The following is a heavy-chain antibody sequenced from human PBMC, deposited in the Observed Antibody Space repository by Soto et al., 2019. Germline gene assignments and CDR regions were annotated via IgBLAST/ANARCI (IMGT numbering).Heavy chain of an antibody. V-gene: IGHV4-59*01. D-gene: IGHD2-21*01. CDR3: ATAPAHIMWRHFDN. J-gene: IGHJ4*02. Sequence: SETLSLTCSVSGGAISSGYWNWIRQPPGKGLEWIGFIYYSGNTNYSPSLKSRVTISVDTSKNQFSLKLRSVTAADTAVYYCATAPAHIMWRHFDNWGPGSLVTVSS. CDR2: IYYSGNT. CDR1: GGAISSGY.